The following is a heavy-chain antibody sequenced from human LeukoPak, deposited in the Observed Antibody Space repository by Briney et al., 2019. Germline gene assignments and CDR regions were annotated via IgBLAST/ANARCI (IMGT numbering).Heavy chain of an antibody. D-gene: IGHD3-10*01. J-gene: IGHJ4*02. CDR1: GGAISSGGYY. V-gene: IGHV4-31*03. CDR2: IYYSGST. CDR3: AREIYGSALLDY. Sequence: SETLSLTCTVSGGAISSGGYYWSWIRQHPGKGLEWIGYIYYSGSTYYNPSLKSRVTISVDTSKNQFSLKLSSVTAADTAVYYCAREIYGSALLDYWGQGTLVTVSS.